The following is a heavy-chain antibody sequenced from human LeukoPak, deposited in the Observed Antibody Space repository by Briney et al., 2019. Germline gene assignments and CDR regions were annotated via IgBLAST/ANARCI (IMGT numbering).Heavy chain of an antibody. V-gene: IGHV1-69*01. Sequence: SVKVSCKASGGTFSSYGIIWVRQAPGQGLEWMRGIIPIFGTANYAQKFQGRVTITADESTSTAYMELSSLRSEDTAVYYCARGTTGTTPVRYYYYGMDVWGKGTTVTVSS. CDR2: IIPIFGTA. D-gene: IGHD1-1*01. CDR3: ARGTTGTTPVRYYYYGMDV. CDR1: GGTFSSYG. J-gene: IGHJ6*04.